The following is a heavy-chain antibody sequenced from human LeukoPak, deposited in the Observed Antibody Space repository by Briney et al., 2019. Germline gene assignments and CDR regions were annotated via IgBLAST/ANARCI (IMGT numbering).Heavy chain of an antibody. D-gene: IGHD3-3*01. CDR3: ARGFFGPDY. CDR1: GFTFSNHW. V-gene: IGHV3-74*01. CDR2: INNEGNDV. Sequence: AGPLRLSCAASGFTFSNHWMHWVRQAPGKVLVWVSRINNEGNDVIYADSVKGRFTSSRDNAKNTLYLQMNSLRAEDAAVYYCARGFFGPDYWGQGALVTVSS. J-gene: IGHJ4*02.